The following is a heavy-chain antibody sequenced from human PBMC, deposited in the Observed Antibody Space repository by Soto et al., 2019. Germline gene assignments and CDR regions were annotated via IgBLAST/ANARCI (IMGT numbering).Heavy chain of an antibody. J-gene: IGHJ6*02. CDR2: ISGSGVTT. CDR1: GFTFSIYT. V-gene: IGHV3-23*01. CDR3: AKELVATMRYNGMEV. D-gene: IGHD5-12*01. Sequence: GGSMRLSCVASGFTFSIYTMSWVRQAPGKGPEWVSDISGSGVTTNYADAVKGRFTISRDNSKNTLFLQMNSLRVEDTAVYYCAKELVATMRYNGMEVWGQGTTVTVSS.